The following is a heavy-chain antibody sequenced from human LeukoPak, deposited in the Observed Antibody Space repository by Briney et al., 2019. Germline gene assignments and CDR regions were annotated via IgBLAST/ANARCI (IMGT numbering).Heavy chain of an antibody. D-gene: IGHD1-26*01. CDR2: IWYDGSNK. CDR1: GFTFSSYG. V-gene: IGHV3-33*01. J-gene: IGHJ6*02. Sequence: GGSLRLSCAASGFTFSSYGMHWVRQAPGKGLEWVAVIWYDGSNKYYADSVKGRFTISRDNSKNTLYLQMNSLRAEDTAVYYCARDMEPFYYGMDVWGQGTTVTVSS. CDR3: ARDMEPFYYGMDV.